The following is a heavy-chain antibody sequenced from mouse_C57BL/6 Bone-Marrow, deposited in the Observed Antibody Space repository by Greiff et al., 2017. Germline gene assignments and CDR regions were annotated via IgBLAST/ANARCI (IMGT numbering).Heavy chain of an antibody. J-gene: IGHJ4*01. CDR1: GFSLTSYG. V-gene: IGHV2-6-1*01. Sequence: VKLVESGPGLVAPSQSLSITCTVSGFSLTSYGVHWVRQPPGTGLEWLVVIWSDGSTNYNSALKSRLSISKDNSKSQVFLKMNSLQTDDTAMYYCARHPRYYDLYYAMDYWGQGTSVTVSS. CDR2: IWSDGST. CDR3: ARHPRYYDLYYAMDY. D-gene: IGHD2-4*01.